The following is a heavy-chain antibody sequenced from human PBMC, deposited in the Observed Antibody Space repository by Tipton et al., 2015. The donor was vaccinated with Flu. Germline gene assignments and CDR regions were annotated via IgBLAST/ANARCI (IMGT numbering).Heavy chain of an antibody. J-gene: IGHJ4*02. CDR2: INPNSGGT. CDR3: AGACWVGGGREFLGY. Sequence: QLVQSGAEVKKPGASVKVSCKASGYTFTGYYMHWVRQAPGQGLEWMGWINPNSGGTNYAQKFQGRVTMTRDTSISTAYMELSRLRSDDTAVYYCAGACWVGGGREFLGYWGQGTLVTVSS. CDR1: GYTFTGYY. V-gene: IGHV1-2*02. D-gene: IGHD3-10*01.